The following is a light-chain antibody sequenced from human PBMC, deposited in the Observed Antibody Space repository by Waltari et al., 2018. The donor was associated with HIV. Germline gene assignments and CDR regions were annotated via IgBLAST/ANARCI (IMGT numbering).Light chain of an antibody. J-gene: IGKJ1*01. CDR3: RQSDSSPTA. V-gene: IGKV1-39*01. CDR2: GVS. CDR1: QSVFNY. Sequence: DIQMTQSPSSLSASVGDRVSITCRTNQSVFNYLNWYQHKPGKAPKVLISGVSRLQDGVPSRFSGRGSGTEFSVTINSLESEDFATYYCRQSDSSPTAFGPGTKVDLK.